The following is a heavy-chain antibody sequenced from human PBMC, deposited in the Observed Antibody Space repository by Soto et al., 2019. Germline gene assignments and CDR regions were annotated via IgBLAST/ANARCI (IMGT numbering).Heavy chain of an antibody. D-gene: IGHD1-26*01. CDR2: ISGSGGST. J-gene: IGHJ4*02. Sequence: GGSLRLSCAASGFTFSSYAMSCVRQAPGKGLEWVSAISGSGGSTYYADSVKGRFTISRDNSKNTLYLQMNSLRAEDTAVYYCAKDLISGSYYYFDYWGQGTLVTVSS. CDR1: GFTFSSYA. V-gene: IGHV3-23*01. CDR3: AKDLISGSYYYFDY.